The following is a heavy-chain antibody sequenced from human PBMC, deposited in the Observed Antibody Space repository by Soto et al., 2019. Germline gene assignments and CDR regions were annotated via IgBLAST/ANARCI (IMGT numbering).Heavy chain of an antibody. CDR2: IWYDGSNK. CDR3: ARGFTIFGVSQLPLYYYGMDV. D-gene: IGHD3-3*01. CDR1: GFTFSSYG. Sequence: GGSLRLSCAASGFTFSSYGMHWVRQAPGKGLEWVAVIWYDGSNKYYADSVKGRFTISRDNSKNTLYLQMNSLRAEDTAVYYCARGFTIFGVSQLPLYYYGMDVWGQGTTVTVSS. J-gene: IGHJ6*02. V-gene: IGHV3-33*01.